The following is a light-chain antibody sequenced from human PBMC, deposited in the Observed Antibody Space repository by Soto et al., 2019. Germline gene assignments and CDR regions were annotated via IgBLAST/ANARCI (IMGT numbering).Light chain of an antibody. J-gene: IGKJ4*01. CDR1: QAITNY. Sequence: DIQMTQSPSSLSASVGDRVTITCQASQAITNYLSWYQQKPGEAPKVLIYDASDLAEGVPPRFRGRGYGTHFTFTITSLQSEDIATYYCQHSENLPLTFGGGTKVEI. CDR2: DAS. V-gene: IGKV1-33*01. CDR3: QHSENLPLT.